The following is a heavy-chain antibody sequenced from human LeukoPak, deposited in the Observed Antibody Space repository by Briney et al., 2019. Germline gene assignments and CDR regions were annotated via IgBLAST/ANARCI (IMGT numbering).Heavy chain of an antibody. J-gene: IGHJ4*02. CDR1: GVSIDRYY. V-gene: IGHV4-59*08. CDR3: ARHRYGGNPDFDY. D-gene: IGHD4-23*01. CDR2: IYYSGSS. Sequence: ETLSLTPTLSGVSIDRYYWSWIRQPPRKGLGWLGYIYYSGSSIYNPSLRSRVTTSVDTSKNQFSLKLSPLTAADTAVYYCARHRYGGNPDFDYWGQGTLVTVSS.